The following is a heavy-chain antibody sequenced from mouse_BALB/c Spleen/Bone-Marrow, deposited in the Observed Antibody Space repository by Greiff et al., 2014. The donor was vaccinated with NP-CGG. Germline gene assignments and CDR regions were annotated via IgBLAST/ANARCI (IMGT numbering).Heavy chain of an antibody. CDR2: INPSTGYT. Sequence: VQLQQSGAELAKPGASVKMSCKASGYTFTSYWMHWVKQRPGQGLEWIGYINPSTGYTEYSQKFKDKATLTADKSSSTAYMQLSSLTSEDSAVYYCARYYRYDGFAYWGQGTLVTVSA. V-gene: IGHV1-7*01. D-gene: IGHD2-14*01. CDR3: ARYYRYDGFAY. J-gene: IGHJ3*01. CDR1: GYTFTSYW.